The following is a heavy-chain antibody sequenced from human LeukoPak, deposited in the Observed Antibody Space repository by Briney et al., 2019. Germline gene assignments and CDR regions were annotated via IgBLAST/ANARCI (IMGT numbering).Heavy chain of an antibody. V-gene: IGHV4-34*01. CDR3: ARALVRATMVWYFDL. J-gene: IGHJ2*01. CDR1: GESFSGYY. Sequence: PSETLSLTCTVSGESFSGYYWSWIRQPPGKGLEWIGEISHSGSTNYSPSLKSRVTISVDTSKNQFSLNLSSVTAADTAVYYCARALVRATMVWYFDLWGRGTLVTVSS. CDR2: ISHSGST. D-gene: IGHD5-12*01.